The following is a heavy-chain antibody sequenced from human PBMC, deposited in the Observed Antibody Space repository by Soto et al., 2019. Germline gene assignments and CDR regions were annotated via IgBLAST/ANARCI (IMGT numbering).Heavy chain of an antibody. Sequence: RLSCAASGFTFIRNYMSWVRQAPVKGLEWVSVIYSVGSTYYADSVKGRFTISRDKSENTLYLQMNSLRAEDTAVYYCARPIISMKRGDDYWRQGTLVTVCS. CDR3: ARPIISMKRGDDY. CDR1: GFTFIRNY. D-gene: IGHD3-10*01. V-gene: IGHV3-53*01. CDR2: IYSVGST. J-gene: IGHJ4*02.